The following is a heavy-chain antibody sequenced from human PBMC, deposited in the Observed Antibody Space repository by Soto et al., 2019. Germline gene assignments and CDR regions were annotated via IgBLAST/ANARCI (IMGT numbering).Heavy chain of an antibody. V-gene: IGHV4-31*03. CDR3: ARDYRDIAADGTSKIRLLYNWFDP. CDR1: GGSISSGGYY. Sequence: PSETLSLTCTVSGGSISSGGYYWSWIRQHPGKGLEWIGYIYYSGSTYYNPSLKSRVTISVDTSKNQFSLKLSSVTAADTAVYYCARDYRDIAADGTSKIRLLYNWFDPWGQGTLVTVSS. CDR2: IYYSGST. D-gene: IGHD6-13*01. J-gene: IGHJ5*02.